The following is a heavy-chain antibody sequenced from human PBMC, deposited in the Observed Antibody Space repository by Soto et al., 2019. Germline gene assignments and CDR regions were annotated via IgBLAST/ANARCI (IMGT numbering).Heavy chain of an antibody. CDR2: IKDDGSEK. J-gene: IGHJ6*02. CDR1: EFTFNTYW. CDR3: ARDWGTPGRGSAVGYSYHYGMAV. D-gene: IGHD3-22*01. Sequence: EVQLVESGGGLVQPGGSLRLSCLASEFTFNTYWMNWVRQAPGRGLEWVANIKDDGSEKNYVDSVKGRFTISRDNAKNSLYLQMNRLRGEDTAVYCCARDWGTPGRGSAVGYSYHYGMAVWGQGTTVTVSS. V-gene: IGHV3-7*05.